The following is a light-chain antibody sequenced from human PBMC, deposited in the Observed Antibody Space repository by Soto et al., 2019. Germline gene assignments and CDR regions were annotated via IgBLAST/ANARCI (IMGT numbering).Light chain of an antibody. CDR2: GAS. V-gene: IGKV3-20*01. CDR1: QSVRSY. CDR3: QQYGSSAPWT. J-gene: IGKJ1*01. Sequence: EVVMTQSPATLSVSPGERATLSCGASQSVRSYLAWYQQKPGQAPRLLIYGASNRATGIPDRFSGSGSGTDFTLSISRLEPEDFAVYYCQQYGSSAPWTFGQGTKVDIK.